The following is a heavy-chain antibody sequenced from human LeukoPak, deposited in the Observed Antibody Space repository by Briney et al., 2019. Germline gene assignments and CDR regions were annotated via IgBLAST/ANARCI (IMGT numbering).Heavy chain of an antibody. Sequence: ASVKVSCKASGYTFTGYYMHWVRQAPGQGLEWMGWINPNSGGTNYAQKFQGRVTITADKSTSTAYMELSSLRSEDTAVYYCASRVAAAGIYYYYYMDVWGKGTTVTVSS. CDR3: ASRVAAAGIYYYYYMDV. J-gene: IGHJ6*03. CDR1: GYTFTGYY. D-gene: IGHD6-13*01. CDR2: INPNSGGT. V-gene: IGHV1-2*02.